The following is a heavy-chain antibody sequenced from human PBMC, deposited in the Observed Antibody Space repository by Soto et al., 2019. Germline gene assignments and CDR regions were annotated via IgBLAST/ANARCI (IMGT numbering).Heavy chain of an antibody. J-gene: IGHJ6*03. Sequence: SGPTLVNPTQTLTLTCTFSGFSLSTSGMCVSWIRQPPGKALEWLARIDWDDDKYYSTSLKTRLTISKDTSNNQVVLTMTNMDPVDTATYYCARTRLPPRHYYGDHYIYYYYYYMDVWGKGTTVTVSS. CDR1: GFSLSTSGMC. D-gene: IGHD4-17*01. V-gene: IGHV2-70*11. CDR2: IDWDDDK. CDR3: ARTRLPPRHYYGDHYIYYYYYYMDV.